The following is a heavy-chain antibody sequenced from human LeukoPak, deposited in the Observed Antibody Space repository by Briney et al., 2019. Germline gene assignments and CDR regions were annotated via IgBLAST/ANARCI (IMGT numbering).Heavy chain of an antibody. J-gene: IGHJ5*02. D-gene: IGHD3-10*01. CDR3: ARSYSGYTPPFDP. CDR2: LNPNTGDT. V-gene: IGHV1-2*06. Sequence: GASVKVSCKASGYTFTYSYMHWVRQAPGQGLEWMGRLNPNTGDTSYAQKFQGRVTMTRDTSITTAYMDLSRLRSDDTAVYYCARSYSGYTPPFDPWGQGTLVTVSS. CDR1: GYTFTYSY.